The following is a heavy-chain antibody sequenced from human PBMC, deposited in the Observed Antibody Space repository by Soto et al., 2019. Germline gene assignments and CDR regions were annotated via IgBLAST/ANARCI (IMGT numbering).Heavy chain of an antibody. CDR3: ARVGWLVLKIWFDP. V-gene: IGHV1-3*01. Sequence: QVQLVQSGAEVKKPGASVKVSCKASGYTFTSYAMHWVRQAPGQRLGWMGWINAGNGNTKYSQKFQGRVTITRDTSASTAYMELSSLRSEDTAVYYCARVGWLVLKIWFDPWGQGTLVTVSS. CDR1: GYTFTSYA. D-gene: IGHD6-19*01. CDR2: INAGNGNT. J-gene: IGHJ5*02.